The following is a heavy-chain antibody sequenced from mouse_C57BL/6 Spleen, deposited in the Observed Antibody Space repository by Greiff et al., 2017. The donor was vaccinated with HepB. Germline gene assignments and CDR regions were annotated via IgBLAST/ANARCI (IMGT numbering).Heavy chain of an antibody. Sequence: HLQQSGAELLRLGASFKFPCTASGFHIKDYYLPWVKQRPEQGLDWIGRIDLEDGDTDYAPKFQGKSTMTADTSSNTAYLQLSSLTSEDAAVYYGTTYDCCYAMDYWGQGTSVTVSS. CDR3: TTYDCCYAMDY. D-gene: IGHD2-4*01. CDR1: GFHIKDYY. J-gene: IGHJ4*01. V-gene: IGHV14-1*01. CDR2: IDLEDGDT.